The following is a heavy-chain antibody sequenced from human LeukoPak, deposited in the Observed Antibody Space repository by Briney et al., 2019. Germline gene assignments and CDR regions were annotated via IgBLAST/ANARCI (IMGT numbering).Heavy chain of an antibody. J-gene: IGHJ4*02. CDR2: ISSSSSTI. CDR1: GFTFSSYS. Sequence: PGGSLRLSCAASGFTFSSYSMNWVRQAPGKGLEWVSYISSSSSTIYYADSVKGRLTIPRDNAKNSLYLQMNSLRAEDTAVYYCARDTGITASADQFDSWGQGTLVTVSS. V-gene: IGHV3-48*04. D-gene: IGHD6-13*01. CDR3: ARDTGITASADQFDS.